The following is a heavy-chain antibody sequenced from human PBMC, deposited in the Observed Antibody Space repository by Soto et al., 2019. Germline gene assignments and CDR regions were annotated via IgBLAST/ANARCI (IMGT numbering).Heavy chain of an antibody. CDR1: GGSVSSGNFY. V-gene: IGHV4-61*01. CDR3: ARVEDLAGAY. J-gene: IGHJ4*02. CDR2: IHSGGST. D-gene: IGHD6-13*01. Sequence: QVQLQESGPGLVKPSETLSLTCTVSGGSVSSGNFYWRWIRQPPGKGLEWIAYIHSGGSTDYNPSLKSRIFISRDTSKNQFSLTLRSVTAADTAMYYCARVEDLAGAYWGQGHLVTVSS.